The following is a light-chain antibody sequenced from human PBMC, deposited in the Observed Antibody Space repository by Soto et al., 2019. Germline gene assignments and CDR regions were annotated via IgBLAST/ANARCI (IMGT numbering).Light chain of an antibody. CDR3: CSYAGSSYVV. V-gene: IGLV2-23*01. CDR2: EGS. J-gene: IGLJ2*01. CDR1: SSDVGSYDL. Sequence: QSVLTQPASVSGSPGQSITISCTGTSSDVGSYDLVSWYQQHPVKAPKLMIYEGSKRPSGVSNRFSGSKSGNTASLTISGLQAEDEADYYCCSYAGSSYVVFGGGTKLTVL.